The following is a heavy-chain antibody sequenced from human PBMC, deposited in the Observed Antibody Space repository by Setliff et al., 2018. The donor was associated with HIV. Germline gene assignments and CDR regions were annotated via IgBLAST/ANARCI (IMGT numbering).Heavy chain of an antibody. V-gene: IGHV7-4-1*02. CDR3: ARRMEMTPIGY. D-gene: IGHD2-15*01. CDR2: INTDSGTP. CDR1: GYTFTGYA. Sequence: ASVKVSCKAFGYTFTGYAINWVRQAPGQGLEWMGWINTDSGTPTYAQGFTGRFVFSLDTSASTAYLQISSLKAEDSAVYYCARRMEMTPIGYWGQGTLVTVSS. J-gene: IGHJ4*02.